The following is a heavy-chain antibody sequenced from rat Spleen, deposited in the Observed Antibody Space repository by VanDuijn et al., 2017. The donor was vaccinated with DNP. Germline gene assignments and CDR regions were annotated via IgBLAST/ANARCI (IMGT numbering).Heavy chain of an antibody. Sequence: EVQLVETGGGLVQPGRSLKVSCVVSGFTFNTYWMTWIRQVPGKGLEWIASITSSGGGSYFPDSVKGRFTISRDNAKSTLYLQMDSLRSEDTATYYCTTDFERGYWGQGVMVTVSS. CDR1: GFTFNTYW. CDR3: TTDFERGY. D-gene: IGHD1-11*01. CDR2: ITSSGGGS. V-gene: IGHV5-31*01. J-gene: IGHJ2*01.